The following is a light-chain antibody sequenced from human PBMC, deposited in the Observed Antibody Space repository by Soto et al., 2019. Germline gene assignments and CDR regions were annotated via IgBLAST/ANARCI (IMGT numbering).Light chain of an antibody. V-gene: IGKV3-11*01. CDR1: HSVSSH. CDR3: QHRSNWPLT. Sequence: EIVLTQSPATLSLPPGERATVSCSASHSVSSHLAWYQQKRGKAPRLLIYDASSRASGIPARFSGSGSGTDFTLTISSLEPEDFAVYYCQHRSNWPLTFGGGTKVDIK. CDR2: DAS. J-gene: IGKJ4*01.